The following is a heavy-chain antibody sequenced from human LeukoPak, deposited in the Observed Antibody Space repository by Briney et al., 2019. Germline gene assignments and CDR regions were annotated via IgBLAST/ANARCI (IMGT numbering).Heavy chain of an antibody. J-gene: IGHJ5*02. D-gene: IGHD5-24*01. V-gene: IGHV3-30*01. Sequence: GGSLGLSCAASGFTFSSYAMHWVRQAPGKGLEWVAVISYDGSNKYYADSVKGRFTISRDNSKNTLYLQMNSLRAEDTAVYYCAREDGYNYNNWFDPWGQGTLVTVSS. CDR3: AREDGYNYNNWFDP. CDR2: ISYDGSNK. CDR1: GFTFSSYA.